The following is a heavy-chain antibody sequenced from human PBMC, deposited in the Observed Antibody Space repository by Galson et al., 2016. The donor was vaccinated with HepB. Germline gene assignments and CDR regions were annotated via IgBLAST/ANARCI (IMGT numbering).Heavy chain of an antibody. J-gene: IGHJ4*02. V-gene: IGHV1-24*01. CDR2: FHPEDDET. CDR3: ATPLLRYFDYLLY. CDR1: GYTLTALS. Sequence: SVKVSCRVSGYTLTALSMHWVRQAPGKGLEWMGGFHPEDDETIYAQNFQGRVTMTEDTSTDTAYMELSSLRSEDTAVYYCATPLLRYFDYLLYWGQGTLVTVSA. D-gene: IGHD3-9*01.